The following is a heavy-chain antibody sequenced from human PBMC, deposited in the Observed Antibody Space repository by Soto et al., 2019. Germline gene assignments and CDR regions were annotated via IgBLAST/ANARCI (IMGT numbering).Heavy chain of an antibody. D-gene: IGHD3-3*01. J-gene: IGHJ6*02. V-gene: IGHV5-51*01. CDR1: GYSFTSYW. CDR3: ARRVPYDFWSGYHRQEGDGYYYYGMDV. CDR2: IYPGDSDT. Sequence: GESLKISCKGSGYSFTSYWIGWVRQMPGKGLEWMGIIYPGDSDTRYSPSFQGQVTISADRSISTAYLRWSSLRASDTAMYYCARRVPYDFWSGYHRQEGDGYYYYGMDVWGQGTTVTVSS.